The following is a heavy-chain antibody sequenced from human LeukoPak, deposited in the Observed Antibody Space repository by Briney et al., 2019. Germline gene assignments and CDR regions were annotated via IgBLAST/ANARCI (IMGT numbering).Heavy chain of an antibody. V-gene: IGHV4-39*01. CDR2: IYYSGST. CDR1: GGSISSSSYY. D-gene: IGHD3-22*01. CDR3: ARLERSKYYYDGSGYYFAGGMDV. Sequence: PSETLSHTCTVSGGSISSSSYYWGWIRQPPGKGLEWIGSIYYSGSTYYNPSLKSRVTISVDTSKNQFSLKLSSVTAADTAVYYCARLERSKYYYDGSGYYFAGGMDVWGQGTTVTVSS. J-gene: IGHJ6*02.